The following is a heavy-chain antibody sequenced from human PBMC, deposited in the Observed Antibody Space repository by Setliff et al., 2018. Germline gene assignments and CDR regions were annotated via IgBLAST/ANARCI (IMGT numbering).Heavy chain of an antibody. V-gene: IGHV3-20*04. CDR2: INWNGGRI. CDR1: GFTFDDFG. D-gene: IGHD6-19*01. Sequence: LRLSCAASGFTFDDFGMSWVRQAPGKGLEWVSGINWNGGRIGYADSVKGRFTISRDNAKNSLYLQMNSLRAEDTAVYYCARVRSSLVVAGSADYMDVWGKGTTVTVSS. CDR3: ARVRSSLVVAGSADYMDV. J-gene: IGHJ6*03.